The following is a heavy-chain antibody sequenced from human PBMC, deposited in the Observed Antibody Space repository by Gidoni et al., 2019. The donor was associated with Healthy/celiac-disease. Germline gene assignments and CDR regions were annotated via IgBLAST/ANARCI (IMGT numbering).Heavy chain of an antibody. J-gene: IGHJ6*02. CDR3: AKGVSYYGMDV. V-gene: IGHV3-30*18. Sequence: QVQLVESGGGEVQPGRSLGPSCAASGFTFSSYGMHWVRQAPGKGLEWVAVISYDGSNKYYADSVKGRFTISRDNSKNTLYLQMNSLRAEDTAVYYCAKGVSYYGMDVWGQGTTVTVSS. D-gene: IGHD3-3*01. CDR1: GFTFSSYG. CDR2: ISYDGSNK.